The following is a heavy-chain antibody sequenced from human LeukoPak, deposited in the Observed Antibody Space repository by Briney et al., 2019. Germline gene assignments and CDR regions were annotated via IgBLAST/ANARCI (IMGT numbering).Heavy chain of an antibody. Sequence: PSETLSLTCTVSGGSISSYYWSWIRQPPGKGLEWIGYIYYSGSTNYNPSLKSRVTISVDTSKNQFSLKLSSVTAAVTAVYYCARDGRVLAPSKAKAFDIWGQGTMVTVSS. CDR1: GGSISSYY. J-gene: IGHJ3*02. CDR3: ARDGRVLAPSKAKAFDI. V-gene: IGHV4-59*01. CDR2: IYYSGST. D-gene: IGHD3/OR15-3a*01.